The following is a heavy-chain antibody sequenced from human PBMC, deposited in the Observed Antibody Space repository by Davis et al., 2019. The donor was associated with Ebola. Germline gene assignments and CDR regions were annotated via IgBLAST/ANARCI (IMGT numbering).Heavy chain of an antibody. D-gene: IGHD4-11*01. V-gene: IGHV3-30*02. CDR3: AKALRIHDYTFDS. CDR1: GFTFSTCG. Sequence: GESLKISCAASGFTFSTCGMHWVRQAPGKGLEWVTFVRSDGSKEYYADSVKGRFTISRDNSKNTMYLQMDSLRAEDTAVYYCAKALRIHDYTFDSWGQGTVVTVSS. J-gene: IGHJ4*02. CDR2: VRSDGSKE.